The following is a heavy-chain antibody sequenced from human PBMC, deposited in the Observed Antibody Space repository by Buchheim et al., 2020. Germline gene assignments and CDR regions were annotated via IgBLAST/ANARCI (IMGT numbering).Heavy chain of an antibody. CDR2: INEDGSFT. CDR1: GFTLRTYW. V-gene: IGHV3-74*01. D-gene: IGHD1-26*01. CDR3: ARDLSGSQDY. Sequence: EVQLEESGGGLVQPGGSLRLSCAASGFTLRTYWMHWVRQAPGKGLEWVSRINEDGSFTNYADSVKGRFTISRDNAEYKLYFQMTSLRVEDTAMYYCARDLSGSQDYWGQGTL. J-gene: IGHJ4*02.